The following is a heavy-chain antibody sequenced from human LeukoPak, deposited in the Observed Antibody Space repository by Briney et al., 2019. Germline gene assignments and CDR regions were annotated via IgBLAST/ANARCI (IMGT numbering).Heavy chain of an antibody. CDR2: INPSSGST. D-gene: IGHD3-22*01. CDR3: ARLRVPHYYDSSGYYDY. V-gene: IGHV1-46*01. J-gene: IGHJ4*02. Sequence: ASVKVSCKASGYTFTSYYLHWVRQAPGQELEWMGIINPSSGSTTYAQKFQGRVAMTSDTPTSTVYMELSSLRSEDTAVYYCARLRVPHYYDSSGYYDYWGQGTLVTVSS. CDR1: GYTFTSYY.